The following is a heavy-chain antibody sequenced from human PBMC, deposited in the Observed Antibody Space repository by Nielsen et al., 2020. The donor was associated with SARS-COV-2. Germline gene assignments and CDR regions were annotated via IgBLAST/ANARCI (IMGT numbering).Heavy chain of an antibody. D-gene: IGHD3-10*01. J-gene: IGHJ4*02. Sequence: GESLKISCAAPGFTFSSYGMHWVRQAPGKGLEWVAVISYDGSNKYYADSVKGRFTISRDNSKNTLYLQMNSLRAEDTAVYYCAKDNGSGGWSYWGQGTLVTVSS. CDR1: GFTFSSYG. V-gene: IGHV3-30*18. CDR3: AKDNGSGGWSY. CDR2: ISYDGSNK.